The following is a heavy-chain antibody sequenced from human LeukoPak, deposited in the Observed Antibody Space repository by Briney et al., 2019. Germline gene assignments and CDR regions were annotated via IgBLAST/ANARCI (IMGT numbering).Heavy chain of an antibody. Sequence: GGSLRLSCAASGFTFSSYSMNWVRQAPGKGLEWVSSISSSSSYIYYADSVKGRFTISRDNAKNSLYLQMNSLRAEDTAVYYCASYRRMNTADAFDIWGQGTMVTVSS. J-gene: IGHJ3*02. CDR3: ASYRRMNTADAFDI. D-gene: IGHD1/OR15-1a*01. CDR1: GFTFSSYS. CDR2: ISSSSSYI. V-gene: IGHV3-21*01.